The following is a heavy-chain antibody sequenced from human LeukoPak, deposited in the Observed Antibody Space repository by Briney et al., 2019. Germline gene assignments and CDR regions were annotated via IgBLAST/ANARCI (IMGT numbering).Heavy chain of an antibody. CDR1: GGSISMYY. CDR2: VYTSGST. Sequence: SETLSLTCNVSGGSISMYYWSWTRQPAGKGLEWIGRVYTSGSTNYNPSLKSRVTMSVETSKSQFSLKLSSVTAADTAIYYCARGGEVGGTGSRFDYWGQGTLVTASS. V-gene: IGHV4-4*07. CDR3: ARGGEVGGTGSRFDY. J-gene: IGHJ4*02. D-gene: IGHD1-26*01.